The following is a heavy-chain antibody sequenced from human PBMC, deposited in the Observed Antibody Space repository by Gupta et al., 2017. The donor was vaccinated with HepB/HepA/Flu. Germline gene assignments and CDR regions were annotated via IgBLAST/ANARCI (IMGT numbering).Heavy chain of an antibody. D-gene: IGHD2/OR15-2a*01. CDR1: GFTFSSYA. V-gene: IGHV3-23*01. Sequence: EVQLLESGGGLVQPGGSLRLSCAASGFTFSSYAMNWVRQAPGKGLERVSTISGRGDRTHYADSVKGRFTISRDNSRNTVYLQMNSLRAEDTAIYYCADPPNPEYWGQGTLVTVSS. J-gene: IGHJ4*02. CDR3: ADPPNPEY. CDR2: ISGRGDRT.